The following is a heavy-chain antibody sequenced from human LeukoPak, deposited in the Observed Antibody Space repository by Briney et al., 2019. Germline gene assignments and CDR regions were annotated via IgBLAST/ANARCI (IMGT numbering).Heavy chain of an antibody. V-gene: IGHV3-48*01. CDR3: ARGDSTLGQGERDY. J-gene: IGHJ4*02. D-gene: IGHD6-13*01. CDR2: ISSSSSTI. Sequence: GGSLRLSCAASGFTFSSYSMNWVRQAPGKGLEWVSYISSSSSTIYYADSVKGRFTISRDNAKNSLYLQMNSLRAEDTAVYYCARGDSTLGQGERDYWGQGTLVTVSS. CDR1: GFTFSSYS.